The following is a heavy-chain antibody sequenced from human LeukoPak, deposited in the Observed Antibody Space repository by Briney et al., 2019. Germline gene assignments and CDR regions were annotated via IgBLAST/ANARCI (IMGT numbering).Heavy chain of an antibody. Sequence: ASVKVSCKASGYTFTSYYMHWVRQAPGQGLEWMGWINPNSGGTNYAQKFQGRVTMTRDTSISTAYMELSRLRSDDTAVYYCARDFGNSRYGYNWFDPWGQGTLVTVSS. J-gene: IGHJ5*02. CDR3: ARDFGNSRYGYNWFDP. D-gene: IGHD3-10*01. V-gene: IGHV1-2*02. CDR1: GYTFTSYY. CDR2: INPNSGGT.